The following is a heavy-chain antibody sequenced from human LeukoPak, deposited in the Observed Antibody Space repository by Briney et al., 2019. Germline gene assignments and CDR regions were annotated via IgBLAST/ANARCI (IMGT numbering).Heavy chain of an antibody. CDR3: ARDNTMVRELDY. Sequence: SETLFLTCTVSGGSISSGDYYWSWIRQPPGKGLEWIGYIYYSGSTYYNPSLKSRVTISVDTSKNQFSLKLSSVTAADTAVYYCARDNTMVRELDYWGQGTLVTVSS. J-gene: IGHJ4*02. CDR1: GGSISSGDYY. CDR2: IYYSGST. D-gene: IGHD3-10*01. V-gene: IGHV4-30-4*01.